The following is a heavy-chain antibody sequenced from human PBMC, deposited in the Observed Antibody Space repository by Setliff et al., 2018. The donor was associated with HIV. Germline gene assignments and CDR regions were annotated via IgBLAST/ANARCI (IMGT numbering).Heavy chain of an antibody. J-gene: IGHJ2*01. CDR3: ARDQGAVAGPTYWYFDL. Sequence: SVKVSCKASGGTFTNHGIGWVRQAPGQGLEWMGGIIPLFGTANYAQKFQGRVTITTDESTSTAYMELSSLRSEDTAVYYCARDQGAVAGPTYWYFDLWGRGTLVTVSS. V-gene: IGHV1-69*05. D-gene: IGHD6-19*01. CDR2: IIPLFGTA. CDR1: GGTFTNHG.